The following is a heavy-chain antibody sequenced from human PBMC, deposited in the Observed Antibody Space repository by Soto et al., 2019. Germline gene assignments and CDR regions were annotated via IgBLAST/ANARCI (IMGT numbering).Heavy chain of an antibody. CDR1: GFTFSNYG. CDR2: IWYDGSNK. D-gene: IGHD5-12*01. V-gene: IGHV3-33*01. Sequence: QVQLVESGGGVVQPGRSLRLSCAASGFTFSNYGMHWVRQAPGKGLEWVAVIWYDGSNKYYADSVKGRFTISRDNSKNTLYLQMNSLRAEDTAVYYCPRNSAATTPFDYWGHGTLVTVSS. CDR3: PRNSAATTPFDY. J-gene: IGHJ4*01.